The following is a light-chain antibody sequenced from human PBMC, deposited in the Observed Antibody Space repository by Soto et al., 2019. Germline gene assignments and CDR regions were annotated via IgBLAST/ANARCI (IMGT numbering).Light chain of an antibody. CDR2: AAS. CDR1: QTISRY. V-gene: IGKV1-39*01. Sequence: DIQMTQSPSSLSASVGDRVTITCRASQTISRYLNWYQQKAGKAPKLLIYAASSLKSGVPSRFSGSGSRTDFTLTINSLQLEDFAFYYCQQSNSNPTFGGGTKVDIK. CDR3: QQSNSNPT. J-gene: IGKJ4*01.